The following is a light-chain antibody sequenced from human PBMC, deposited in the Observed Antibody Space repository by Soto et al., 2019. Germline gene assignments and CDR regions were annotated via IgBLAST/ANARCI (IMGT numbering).Light chain of an antibody. Sequence: QSALTQPRSVSESPGQSVAISCTGTSSDVGGYNYVSWYQHHPGKAPKLMIYDVTKRPSGVPDRFSGSKSGNTASLTISGLQAEDEADYYCCSYAGSSLYVFGTGTKLTVL. CDR2: DVT. J-gene: IGLJ1*01. CDR3: CSYAGSSLYV. V-gene: IGLV2-11*01. CDR1: SSDVGGYNY.